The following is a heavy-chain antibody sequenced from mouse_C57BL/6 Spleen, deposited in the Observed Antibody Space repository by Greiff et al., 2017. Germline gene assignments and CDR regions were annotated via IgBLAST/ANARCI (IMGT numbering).Heavy chain of an antibody. CDR2: INPNYGTT. CDR3: ARSHDYDPYYAMDY. V-gene: IGHV1-39*01. D-gene: IGHD2-4*01. CDR1: GYSFTDYN. J-gene: IGHJ4*01. Sequence: EVQLQESGPELVKPGASVKISCKASGYSFTDYNMNWVKQSNGKSLEWIGVINPNYGTTSYNQKFKGKATLTVDQSSSTAYMQLNSLTSEDYAVYYCARSHDYDPYYAMDYWGQGTSVTVSS.